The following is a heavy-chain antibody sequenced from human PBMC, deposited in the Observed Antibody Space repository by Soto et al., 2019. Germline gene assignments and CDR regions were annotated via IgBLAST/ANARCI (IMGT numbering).Heavy chain of an antibody. V-gene: IGHV3-23*01. J-gene: IGHJ5*02. Sequence: EVQLLESGGGLVQPGGSLRLSCAASGFTFSSYAMSWVRQAPGKGLEWVSAISGSGGSTYYADSVKGRFTISRDNSKNTLYLQMNSLRAEDTAVYYCAEGVGVVVVAATAGWFDPWGQGTLVTVSS. CDR3: AEGVGVVVVAATAGWFDP. CDR2: ISGSGGST. D-gene: IGHD2-15*01. CDR1: GFTFSSYA.